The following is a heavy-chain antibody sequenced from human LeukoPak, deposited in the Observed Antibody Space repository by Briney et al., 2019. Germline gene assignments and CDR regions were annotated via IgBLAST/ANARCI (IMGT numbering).Heavy chain of an antibody. CDR3: ARTGITGTTAFDY. CDR1: GYTFTSYY. D-gene: IGHD1-7*01. CDR2: INPSGGST. V-gene: IGHV1-46*01. Sequence: ASVKVSCKASGYTFTSYYMYWVRQAPGQGLEWMGIINPSGGSTSYAQKFQGRVTMTRDMSTSTVYMELSSLRSEDTAVYYCARTGITGTTAFDYWGQGTLVTVSS. J-gene: IGHJ4*02.